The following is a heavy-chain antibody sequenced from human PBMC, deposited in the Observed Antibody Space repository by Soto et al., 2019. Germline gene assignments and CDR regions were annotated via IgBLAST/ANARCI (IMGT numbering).Heavy chain of an antibody. CDR2: ISTNGGST. Sequence: PGGSLRLSCSASGFTFSSYAMHWVRQAPGKGLEYVSAISTNGGSTYYADSVKGRFTISRDNSKNTLYLLMSSLRAEDTAVYYCVGRYCSGGSCPRYFDYWGQGTLVTVSS. D-gene: IGHD2-15*01. J-gene: IGHJ4*02. V-gene: IGHV3-64D*08. CDR1: GFTFSSYA. CDR3: VGRYCSGGSCPRYFDY.